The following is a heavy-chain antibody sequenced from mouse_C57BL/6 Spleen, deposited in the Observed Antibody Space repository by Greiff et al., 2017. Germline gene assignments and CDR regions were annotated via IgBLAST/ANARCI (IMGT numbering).Heavy chain of an antibody. CDR2: ISSGGSYT. D-gene: IGHD2-1*01. CDR1: GFTFSSYG. J-gene: IGHJ2*01. CDR3: ANYGNFLFDC. V-gene: IGHV5-6*02. Sequence: DVKLVESGGDLVKPGGSLKLSCAASGFTFSSYGMSWVRQTPDKRLEWVATISSGGSYTYYPDSVKGRYTISRDNAKNTLYLQLSSLKSEDTAMYYCANYGNFLFDCWGQSTTLSVAS.